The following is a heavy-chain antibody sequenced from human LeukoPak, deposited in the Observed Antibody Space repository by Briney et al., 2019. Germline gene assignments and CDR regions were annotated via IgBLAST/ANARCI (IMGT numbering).Heavy chain of an antibody. CDR2: INPNSGGT. J-gene: IGHJ4*02. Sequence: ASVKFSCKASGYTFTGYYMHWVRQAPGQGLEWMGWINPNSGGTNYAQKFQGRVTMTRDTSISTAYMELSRLRSDDTAVYYCARAHDILTRYFDYWGQGTLVTVSS. V-gene: IGHV1-2*02. D-gene: IGHD3-9*01. CDR1: GYTFTGYY. CDR3: ARAHDILTRYFDY.